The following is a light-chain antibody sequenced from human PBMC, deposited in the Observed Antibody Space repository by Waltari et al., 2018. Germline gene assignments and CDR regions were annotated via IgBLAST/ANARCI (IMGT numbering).Light chain of an antibody. J-gene: IGLJ2*01. CDR3: NSRDSSGNHLV. CDR2: GKN. Sequence: SSELTQDPAVSVALGQTVRIPCQGDSLRSYYASWYQQKPGTAPVLVIYGKNNRPSGIPDRFSGSSSGNTASLTITGAQAEDEADYYCNSRDSSGNHLVFGGGTKLTVL. V-gene: IGLV3-19*01. CDR1: SLRSYY.